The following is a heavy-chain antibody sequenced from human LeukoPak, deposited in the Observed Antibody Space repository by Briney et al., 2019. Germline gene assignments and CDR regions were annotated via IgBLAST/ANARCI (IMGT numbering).Heavy chain of an antibody. V-gene: IGHV3-21*01. Sequence: GGSLRLSCAASGFTFSSYSMNWVRQAPGKGLEWVSSISSSSSYIYYADSVKGRFTISRDNAKNSLYLQMNSLRAEDTAVYYCARDQGPRSCSSTSCYWQIDYWGQGTLVTVSS. CDR2: ISSSSSYI. CDR1: GFTFSSYS. J-gene: IGHJ4*02. CDR3: ARDQGPRSCSSTSCYWQIDY. D-gene: IGHD2-2*01.